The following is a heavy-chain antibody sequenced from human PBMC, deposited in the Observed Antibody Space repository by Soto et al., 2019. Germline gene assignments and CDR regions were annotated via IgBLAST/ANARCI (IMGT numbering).Heavy chain of an antibody. Sequence: PGVSLRLSWAASGFTFSDYYMSWIRQAPGKGLEWVGRTRNKANSYTTEYAASAEGRFTISRDDSKNSLYLQMNSLKTEDTAVYYCTRTPQDGYYWDYWGLGTLVTVSS. CDR2: TRNKANSYTT. D-gene: IGHD5-12*01. V-gene: IGHV3-72*01. J-gene: IGHJ4*02. CDR3: TRTPQDGYYWDY. CDR1: GFTFSDYY.